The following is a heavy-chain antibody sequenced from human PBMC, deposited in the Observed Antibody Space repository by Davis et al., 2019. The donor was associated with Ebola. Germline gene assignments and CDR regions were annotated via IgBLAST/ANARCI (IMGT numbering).Heavy chain of an antibody. CDR2: IFFSGTT. J-gene: IGHJ4*02. D-gene: IGHD5-18*01. CDR1: YGSISSSTSY. V-gene: IGHV4-39*01. Sequence: MPGGSLRLSCTVSYGSISSSTSYWGWIRQPPGKRLEYIGNIFFSGTTHYNPSLKSRVTISIDTSKNQFSLKVSSVTGADTAVYYCARLVREKGTYTYINFWGQGTLVTVSS. CDR3: ARLVREKGTYTYINF.